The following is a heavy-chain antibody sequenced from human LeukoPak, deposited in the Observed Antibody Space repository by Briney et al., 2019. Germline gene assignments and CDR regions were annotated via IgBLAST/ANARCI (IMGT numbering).Heavy chain of an antibody. D-gene: IGHD3-22*01. CDR1: GGSISSYY. J-gene: IGHJ3*02. Sequence: PSETLSLTCTVSGGSISSYYWSWIRQPPGKGLEWIGYIYTSGSTNYNSSLKSRVTISVDTSKNQFSLKLSSVTAADTAVYYCARLDSSGYEDAFDIWGQGTMVTVSS. V-gene: IGHV4-4*09. CDR2: IYTSGST. CDR3: ARLDSSGYEDAFDI.